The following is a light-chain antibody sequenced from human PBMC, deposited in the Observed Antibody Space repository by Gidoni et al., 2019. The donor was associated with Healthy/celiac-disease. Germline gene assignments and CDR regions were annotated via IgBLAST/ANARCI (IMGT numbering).Light chain of an antibody. V-gene: IGKV3-11*01. J-gene: IGKJ4*01. CDR1: QSVSSY. CDR2: DAS. CDR3: QQRSNWPLT. Sequence: DIVFTQSPAPLSLSPGERANISCRASQSVSSYLAWYQQKPGQAPRLLIYDASNRATGIPARFSGSGSGTDFTLTISSLEPEDFAVYYCQQRSNWPLTFGGGTKVEIK.